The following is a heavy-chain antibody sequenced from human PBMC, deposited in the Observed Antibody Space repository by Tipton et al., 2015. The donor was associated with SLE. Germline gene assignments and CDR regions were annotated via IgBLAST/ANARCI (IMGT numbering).Heavy chain of an antibody. V-gene: IGHV4-31*03. D-gene: IGHD1-26*01. Sequence: GLVKPSQTLSLTCTVSGGSISTGSYYWSWIRQHPGKGLEWIGYIYNSGGTDYNPSLKSRVTITADTSKNHFSLNLSSVTAADTAVYYCARLAYSGSYNFDYWGQGTLVTVSS. CDR3: ARLAYSGSYNFDY. CDR2: IYNSGGT. J-gene: IGHJ4*02. CDR1: GGSISTGSYY.